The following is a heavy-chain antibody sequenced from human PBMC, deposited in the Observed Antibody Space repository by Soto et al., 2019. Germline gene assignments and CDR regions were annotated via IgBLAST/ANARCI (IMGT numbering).Heavy chain of an antibody. J-gene: IGHJ4*02. V-gene: IGHV3-30-3*01. Sequence: GGSLRLSCAASGFTFSSYAMHWVRQAPGKGLEWVAVISYDGSNKYYADSVKGRFTISRDNSKNTLYLQMNSLRAEDTAVYYCARDALNYGSGIYWGQGTLVTVSS. CDR2: ISYDGSNK. CDR1: GFTFSSYA. CDR3: ARDALNYGSGIY. D-gene: IGHD3-10*01.